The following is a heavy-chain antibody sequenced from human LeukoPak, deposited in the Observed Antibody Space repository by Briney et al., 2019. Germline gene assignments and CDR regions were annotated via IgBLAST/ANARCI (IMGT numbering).Heavy chain of an antibody. J-gene: IGHJ4*02. CDR1: GGTFSSYA. CDR3: ATVARPSFRYCGGDCPHYYFDY. D-gene: IGHD2-21*02. V-gene: IGHV1-69*06. CDR2: IIPIFGTA. Sequence: GASVKVSCKASGGTFSSYAISWVRQAPGQGLEWMGGIIPIFGTAIYAQKFQGRVTMTEDTSTDTAYMELSSLRSEDTAVYYCATVARPSFRYCGGDCPHYYFDYWGQGTLVTVSS.